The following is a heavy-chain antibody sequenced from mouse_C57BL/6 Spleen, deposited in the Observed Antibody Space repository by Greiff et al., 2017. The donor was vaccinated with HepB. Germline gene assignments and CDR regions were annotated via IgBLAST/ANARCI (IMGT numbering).Heavy chain of an antibody. CDR2: IDPSDSNT. J-gene: IGHJ2*01. CDR3: ARRATGGDYFDY. CDR1: GYTFTSYW. Sequence: QVQLQQPGAELVKPGASVKLSCKASGYTFTSYWMQWVKQRPGQGLEWIGEIDPSDSNTNYNQKFKGKATLTVDTSTSTAYMQHSSLTSEDSTVYYYARRATGGDYFDYWGQGTTLTVSS. V-gene: IGHV1-50*01. D-gene: IGHD3-1*01.